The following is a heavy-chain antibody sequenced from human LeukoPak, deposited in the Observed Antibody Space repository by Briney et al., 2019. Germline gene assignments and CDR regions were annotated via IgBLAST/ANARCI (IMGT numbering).Heavy chain of an antibody. J-gene: IGHJ4*02. Sequence: ASVKVSCTASGYTFTDYYIHWVRQAPGQGLEWMGWINPNNGGTNYALTFEGRVSMTRDTSISTAYMELSTLISDDTAVYHCARDHYDSSGSFDYWGLGTRVTVSS. D-gene: IGHD3-22*01. V-gene: IGHV1-2*02. CDR3: ARDHYDSSGSFDY. CDR2: INPNNGGT. CDR1: GYTFTDYY.